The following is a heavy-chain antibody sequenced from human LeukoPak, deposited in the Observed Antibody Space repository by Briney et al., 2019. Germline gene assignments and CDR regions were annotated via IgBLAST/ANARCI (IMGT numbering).Heavy chain of an antibody. D-gene: IGHD3-10*01. J-gene: IGHJ5*02. Sequence: ASVKVPCKASGYTFTSYAMNWVRQAPGQGLEWMGWINTNTGNPTYAQGFTGRFVFSLDTSVSTAYLQISSLKAEDTAVYYCARDRRGSGSYYNLNWFDPWGQGTLVTVSS. CDR1: GYTFTSYA. CDR3: ARDRRGSGSYYNLNWFDP. V-gene: IGHV7-4-1*02. CDR2: INTNTGNP.